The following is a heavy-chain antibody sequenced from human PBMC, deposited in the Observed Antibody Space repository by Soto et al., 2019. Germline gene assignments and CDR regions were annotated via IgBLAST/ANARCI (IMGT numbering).Heavy chain of an antibody. V-gene: IGHV1-3*01. D-gene: IGHD5-18*01. CDR1: GNTVRTYS. Sequence: GASVKVSCKSSGNTVRTYSVHWVRQAHGQGLEWMGGINAATGNTEDSQKFQGRVTITRDTSASTAYMELSSLRSEDTAVYYCARDPGYSYGYNWGQGTLVTVS. J-gene: IGHJ4*02. CDR3: ARDPGYSYGYN. CDR2: INAATGNT.